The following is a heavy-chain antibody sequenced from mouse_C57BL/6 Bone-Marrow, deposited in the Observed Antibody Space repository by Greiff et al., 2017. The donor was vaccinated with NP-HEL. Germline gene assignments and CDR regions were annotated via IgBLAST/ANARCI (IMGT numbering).Heavy chain of an antibody. CDR3: ARGRYYFDY. J-gene: IGHJ2*01. CDR2: ISSGSSTI. Sequence: DVKLVESGGGLVKPGGSLKLSCAASGFTFSDYGMHWVRQAPEQGLEWVAYISSGSSTIYYADTVKGRFTISRDNAKNTLFLQMTSLRSEDTAIYYCARGRYYFDYWGQGTTLTVSS. CDR1: GFTFSDYG. V-gene: IGHV5-17*01.